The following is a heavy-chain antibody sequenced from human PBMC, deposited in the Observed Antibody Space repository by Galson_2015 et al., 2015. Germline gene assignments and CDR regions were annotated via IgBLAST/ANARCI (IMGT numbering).Heavy chain of an antibody. J-gene: IGHJ3*02. V-gene: IGHV1-69*04. D-gene: IGHD3-3*01. CDR2: IIPILGIA. Sequence: SVKVSCKASGGTFSSYAISWVRQAPGQGLEWMGRIIPILGIANYAQKFQGRVTITADKSTSTAYMELSSLRSEDTAVYYCARETYYDFWSGYQHAFDIWGQGTMVTVSS. CDR1: GGTFSSYA. CDR3: ARETYYDFWSGYQHAFDI.